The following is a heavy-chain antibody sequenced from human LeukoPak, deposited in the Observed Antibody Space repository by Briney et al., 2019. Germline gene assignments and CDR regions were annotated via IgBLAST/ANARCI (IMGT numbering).Heavy chain of an antibody. CDR1: GFTVSSNY. CDR3: ARLKISQQLVPSLYSYYNGMDV. V-gene: IGHV3-53*01. D-gene: IGHD6-13*01. Sequence: GGSLRLSCAASGFTVSSNYMSWVRQAPGKGLEWVSVIYSGGSTYYADSVKGRFTISRDNSKNTVYLQMNSLRAADTAVYYFARLKISQQLVPSLYSYYNGMDVWGQGPTVTVSS. CDR2: IYSGGST. J-gene: IGHJ6*02.